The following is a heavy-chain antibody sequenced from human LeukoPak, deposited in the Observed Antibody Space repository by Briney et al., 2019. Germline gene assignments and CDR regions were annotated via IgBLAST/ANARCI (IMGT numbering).Heavy chain of an antibody. CDR1: GFTFSSYA. CDR2: ISYDGSNK. J-gene: IGHJ4*02. V-gene: IGHV3-30-3*01. Sequence: GGSLRLSCAASGFTFSSYAMHWVRQAPGKGLEWVAVISYDGSNKYYADSVKGRFTISRDNSKNTLYLQMNSLRAEDTAVYYCARDFDMITFGGVIEYWGQGTLVTVSS. D-gene: IGHD3-16*01. CDR3: ARDFDMITFGGVIEY.